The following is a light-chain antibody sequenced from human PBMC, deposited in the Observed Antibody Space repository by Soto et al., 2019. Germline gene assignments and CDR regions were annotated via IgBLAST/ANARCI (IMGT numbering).Light chain of an antibody. J-gene: IGKJ5*01. Sequence: DIKMTQSPSSLSASVGDRVTITSRANQSISDYLNWYQQKPGKAPKFLIYASSSLQSGVPSRFRGSGSGTDFTLTISSLQPEDFATYYCQQSYSTPTITFGQGTRLEIK. CDR2: ASS. CDR1: QSISDY. CDR3: QQSYSTPTIT. V-gene: IGKV1-39*01.